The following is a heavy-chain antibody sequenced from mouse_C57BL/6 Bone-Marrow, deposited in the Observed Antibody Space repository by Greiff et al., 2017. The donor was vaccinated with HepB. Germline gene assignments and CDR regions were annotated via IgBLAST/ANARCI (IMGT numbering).Heavy chain of an antibody. CDR1: GYTFTDYN. V-gene: IGHV1-18*01. CDR2: INPNNGGT. D-gene: IGHD1-1*01. CDR3: ARGHYGSSYWYFDV. Sequence: VQLQQSGPELVKPGASVKIPCTASGYTFTDYNMDWVKQSHGKSLEWIGDINPNNGGTIYNQKFKGKATLTVDKSSSTAYMELRSLTSEDTAVYYCARGHYGSSYWYFDVWGTGTTVTVSS. J-gene: IGHJ1*03.